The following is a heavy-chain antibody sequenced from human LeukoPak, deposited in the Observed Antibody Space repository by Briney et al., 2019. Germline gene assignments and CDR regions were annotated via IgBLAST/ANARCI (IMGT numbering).Heavy chain of an antibody. CDR1: GGTFTSYA. CDR3: ARAVTDTAMGYIDY. CDR2: INPNSGGT. D-gene: IGHD5-18*01. V-gene: IGHV1-2*02. J-gene: IGHJ4*02. Sequence: ASVKVSCKASGGTFTSYAISWVRQAPGQGLEWMGWINPNSGGTNYAQKFQGRVTMTRDTSISTAYMELSRLRSDDTAVYYCARAVTDTAMGYIDYWGQGTLVTVSS.